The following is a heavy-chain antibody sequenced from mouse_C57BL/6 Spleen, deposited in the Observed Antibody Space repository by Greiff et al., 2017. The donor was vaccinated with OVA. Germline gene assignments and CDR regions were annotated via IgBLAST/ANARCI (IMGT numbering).Heavy chain of an antibody. V-gene: IGHV1-53*01. D-gene: IGHD1-1*01. Sequence: QVQLQQPGTELVKPGASVKLTCKASGYTFTSYWMHWVKQRPGQGLEWIGNINPSNGGTNYNEKFKSKATLTVDKSSSTAYMQLSSLTSEDSAVYYCARDGELLLGLFDYWGQGTTLTVSS. J-gene: IGHJ2*01. CDR1: GYTFTSYW. CDR2: INPSNGGT. CDR3: ARDGELLLGLFDY.